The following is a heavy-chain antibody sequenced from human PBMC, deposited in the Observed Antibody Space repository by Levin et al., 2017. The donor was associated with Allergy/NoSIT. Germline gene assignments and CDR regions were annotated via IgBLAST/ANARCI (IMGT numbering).Heavy chain of an antibody. V-gene: IGHV3-49*03. CDR1: GFTFGDYA. CDR2: IRSKAYGGTT. D-gene: IGHD3-10*01. J-gene: IGHJ3*02. CDR3: TREFGWLSSAFDI. Sequence: GGSLRLSCTASGFTFGDYAMSWFRQAPGKGLEWVGFIRSKAYGGTTEYAASVKGRFTISRDDSKSIAYLQMNSLKTEDTAVYYCTREFGWLSSAFDIWGQGTMVTVSS.